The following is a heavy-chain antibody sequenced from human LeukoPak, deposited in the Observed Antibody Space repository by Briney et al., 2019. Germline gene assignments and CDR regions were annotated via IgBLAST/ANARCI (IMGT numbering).Heavy chain of an antibody. CDR3: ASLDGYTFDY. D-gene: IGHD5-24*01. V-gene: IGHV1-2*02. Sequence: ASVKVCCKASGYTFTGYYMHWVRQAPGQGLELMGCINPNSGGTNYAQKFQVRVTMTRDTSISTAYMDLSRLRSDDTAVYYCASLDGYTFDYWGQGTLVTVSS. J-gene: IGHJ4*02. CDR1: GYTFTGYY. CDR2: INPNSGGT.